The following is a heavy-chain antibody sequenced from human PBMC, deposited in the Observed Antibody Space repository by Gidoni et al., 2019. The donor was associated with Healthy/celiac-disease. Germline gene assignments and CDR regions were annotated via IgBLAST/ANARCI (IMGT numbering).Heavy chain of an antibody. V-gene: IGHV3-9*03. CDR1: GFTFDDYA. D-gene: IGHD6-19*01. J-gene: IGHJ4*02. CDR2: INWKSGGL. Sequence: EVQLVESGGGLVQPGRSLRLSCAAAGFTFDDYAMHWVRQAPGKGLEWGSGINWKSGGLGYADSVKGRFTIARDNAKKSLYLQMNSLRAEDMALYYCAKDFYSGYSSGSVDYWGQGTLVTVSS. CDR3: AKDFYSGYSSGSVDY.